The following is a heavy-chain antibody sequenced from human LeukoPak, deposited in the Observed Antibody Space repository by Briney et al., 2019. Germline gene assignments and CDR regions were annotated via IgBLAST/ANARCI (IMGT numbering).Heavy chain of an antibody. Sequence: ASVKVSCKAPGYTFTSYAMHWVRQAPGQRLEWMGWINAGNGNTKYLQKFQGRVTITRDTSASTAYMELSSLRSEDTAVYYCARDLPNFDYWGQGTLVTVSS. CDR1: GYTFTSYA. CDR3: ARDLPNFDY. CDR2: INAGNGNT. J-gene: IGHJ4*02. V-gene: IGHV1-3*01.